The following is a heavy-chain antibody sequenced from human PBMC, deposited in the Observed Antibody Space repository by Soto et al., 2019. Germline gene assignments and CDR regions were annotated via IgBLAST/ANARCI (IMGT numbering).Heavy chain of an antibody. V-gene: IGHV1-69*13. CDR1: GGTFSSYA. J-gene: IGHJ4*02. Sequence: GPSVKVSCKASGGTFSSYAISWVRQAPGQGLEWMGGIIPIFGTANYAQKFQGRVTITADESTSTAYMELSSLRSEDTAVYYCARSLNWGSRWGFDYWGQGTLVTVSS. D-gene: IGHD7-27*01. CDR3: ARSLNWGSRWGFDY. CDR2: IIPIFGTA.